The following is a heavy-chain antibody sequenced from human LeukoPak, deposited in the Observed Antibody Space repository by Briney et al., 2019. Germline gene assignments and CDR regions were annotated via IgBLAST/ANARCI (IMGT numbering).Heavy chain of an antibody. V-gene: IGHV1-8*03. J-gene: IGHJ4*02. D-gene: IGHD3-22*01. CDR1: GYTFTSFD. Sequence: GGSVKVSCKTSGYTFTSFDINWVRQAAGQGLEWLGWMNPYTGKTGYAQKFQGRVTFTGDTSIRTAYMEVSSLTSEDTAVYYCARAPSPYYYDSSAYYSDYWGQGTLVTVSS. CDR3: ARAPSPYYYDSSAYYSDY. CDR2: MNPYTGKT.